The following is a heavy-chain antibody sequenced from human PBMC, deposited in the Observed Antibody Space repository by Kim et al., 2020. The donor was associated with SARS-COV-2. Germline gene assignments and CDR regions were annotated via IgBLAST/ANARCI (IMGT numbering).Heavy chain of an antibody. Sequence: SRVTISVDTSKNQFSLKLSSVTAADTAVYYCARGRRGGSYSVYYYGMDVWGQGTTVTVSS. CDR3: ARGRRGGSYSVYYYGMDV. D-gene: IGHD1-26*01. J-gene: IGHJ6*02. V-gene: IGHV4-34*01.